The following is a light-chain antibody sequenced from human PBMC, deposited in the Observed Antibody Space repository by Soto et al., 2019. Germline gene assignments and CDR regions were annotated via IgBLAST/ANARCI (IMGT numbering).Light chain of an antibody. V-gene: IGKV1-39*01. CDR3: QQTYNPPRT. CDR2: AAS. J-gene: IGKJ1*01. Sequence: DIQMTQSPSSLSASVGDRVSITCRASQSISSYLNWYQQKPGKAPNLLIYAASTLKSGFPSRFSGTGSGTDFTLTISRLQPEDFATYYCQQTYNPPRTFGQGTKVDI. CDR1: QSISSY.